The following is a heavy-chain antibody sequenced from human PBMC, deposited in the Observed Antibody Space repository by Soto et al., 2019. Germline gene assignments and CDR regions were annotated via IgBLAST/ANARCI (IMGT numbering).Heavy chain of an antibody. J-gene: IGHJ5*02. CDR3: ARMTTVVTRVAFDP. CDR1: GGSISSGDYY. CDR2: IYYSGST. V-gene: IGHV4-30-4*01. Sequence: QVQLQESGPGLVKPSQTLSLTCTVSGGSISSGDYYWSWIRQPPGKGLEWIGYIYYSGSTYYNPSLKSRVTISVDTSKNPFSLKLSSVTAAYTAVYYCARMTTVVTRVAFDPWGQGTLVTVSS. D-gene: IGHD4-17*01.